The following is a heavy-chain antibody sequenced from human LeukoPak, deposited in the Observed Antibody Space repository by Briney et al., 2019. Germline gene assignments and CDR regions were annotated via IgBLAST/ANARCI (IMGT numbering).Heavy chain of an antibody. Sequence: ASVKVSCKASGYTFTGYYMHWVRQAPGQGLEWMGWINPNSGGTNYAQKFQGRVTMTRDTSISTAYMELSRLRSDDTAVYYCAREGTDIVVVGRWLDPWGQGTLVTVSS. CDR1: GYTFTGYY. CDR2: INPNSGGT. J-gene: IGHJ5*02. V-gene: IGHV1-2*02. D-gene: IGHD2-2*01. CDR3: AREGTDIVVVGRWLDP.